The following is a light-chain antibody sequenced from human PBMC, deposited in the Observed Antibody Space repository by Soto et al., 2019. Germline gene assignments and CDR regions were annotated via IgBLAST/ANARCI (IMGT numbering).Light chain of an antibody. CDR1: QSVSNY. CDR2: DAS. J-gene: IGKJ5*01. CDR3: QQRSNWPPIT. Sequence: EIVLTQSPATLSLSPGERATLSCRASQSVSNYLAWYQQKPGQAPRLLIYDASNRATGIPARFSGSGPGTDFTLTISSREPEDFAVYYCQQRSNWPPITFGQGTRLEIK. V-gene: IGKV3-11*01.